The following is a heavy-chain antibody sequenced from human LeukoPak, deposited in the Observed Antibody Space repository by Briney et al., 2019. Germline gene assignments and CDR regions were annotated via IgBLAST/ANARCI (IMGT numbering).Heavy chain of an antibody. J-gene: IGHJ6*03. Sequence: ASEKVSCKASGCTFTGYYMHWVRQAPGQGLEWMGWINPNSGGTNYAQKFQGRVTMTRDTSISTAYMELSRLRSDDTAVYYCARGSSGSVYYYYYYMDVWGKGTTVTVSS. CDR2: INPNSGGT. CDR3: ARGSSGSVYYYYYYMDV. V-gene: IGHV1-2*02. D-gene: IGHD6-19*01. CDR1: GCTFTGYY.